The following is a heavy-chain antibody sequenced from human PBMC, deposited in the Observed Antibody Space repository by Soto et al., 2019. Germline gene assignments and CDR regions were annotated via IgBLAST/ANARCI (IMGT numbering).Heavy chain of an antibody. Sequence: GESLKISCAASGFTFSSYAMSWVRQAPGKGLEWVSAISGSGGSTYYADSVQCRFTISRDNSKNTLYLQMNSLRAEDTAVYYCAKDNIAAAGSYYYYGMDVWGQGTTVTVSS. V-gene: IGHV3-23*01. CDR1: GFTFSSYA. D-gene: IGHD6-13*01. J-gene: IGHJ6*02. CDR3: AKDNIAAAGSYYYYGMDV. CDR2: ISGSGGST.